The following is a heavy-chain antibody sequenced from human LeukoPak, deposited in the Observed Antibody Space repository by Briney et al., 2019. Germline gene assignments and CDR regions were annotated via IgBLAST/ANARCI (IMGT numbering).Heavy chain of an antibody. Sequence: ASVKVSCKASGYTFTSYAMNWMRQAPGQGIEWIGWINTNTGIPTYAQGFTGRFVFSLDTSVSTAYLQISSLKAEDTAVYYCARDLPFDYWGQGTLVTVSS. V-gene: IGHV7-4-1*02. CDR1: GYTFTSYA. CDR3: ARDLPFDY. J-gene: IGHJ4*02. D-gene: IGHD5/OR15-5a*01. CDR2: INTNTGIP.